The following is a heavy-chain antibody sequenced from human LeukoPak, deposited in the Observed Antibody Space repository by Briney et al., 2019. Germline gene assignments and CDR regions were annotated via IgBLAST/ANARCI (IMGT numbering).Heavy chain of an antibody. Sequence: SETLSLTCSVSGGHIDSVYWNWLQQPPGKGLEWIGYIDNSGSTKYNPSLQSRITMSRDTSKKQFSLKLTSVTAADTAMYYCASGAGWLIDYWGQGTLVSVSS. CDR1: GGHIDSVY. CDR2: IDNSGST. D-gene: IGHD6-19*01. J-gene: IGHJ4*02. V-gene: IGHV4-4*08. CDR3: ASGAGWLIDY.